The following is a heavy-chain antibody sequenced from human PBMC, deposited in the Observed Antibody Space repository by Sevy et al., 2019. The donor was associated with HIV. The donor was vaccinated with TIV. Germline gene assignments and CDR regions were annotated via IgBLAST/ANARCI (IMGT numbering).Heavy chain of an antibody. J-gene: IGHJ4*02. V-gene: IGHV1-46*01. Sequence: ASVKVSCKASGYTFTSYYMHWVRQAPGQGLEWMGIINTSGGSTSYAQKFQGRVTMTRDTSTSTVYMELSSLRSEEAAVYYCARTYYYGSGGDYWGQGTLVTVSS. CDR1: GYTFTSYY. D-gene: IGHD3-10*01. CDR2: INTSGGST. CDR3: ARTYYYGSGGDY.